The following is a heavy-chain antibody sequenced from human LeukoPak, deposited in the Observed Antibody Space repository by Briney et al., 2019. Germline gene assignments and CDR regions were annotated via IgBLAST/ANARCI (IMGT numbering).Heavy chain of an antibody. CDR1: GGSFSGYY. CDR2: INRSGST. J-gene: IGHJ4*02. Sequence: SETLSLTCAVYGGSFSGYYWSWIRQPPGKGLEWIGEINRSGSTNYNPSLKSRVTISGDTSKKQFSLKLNSVTAADTAVYYCATDRDLRWFYFWGQGTLVTVSS. V-gene: IGHV4-34*01. CDR3: ATDRDLRWFYF. D-gene: IGHD2-21*01.